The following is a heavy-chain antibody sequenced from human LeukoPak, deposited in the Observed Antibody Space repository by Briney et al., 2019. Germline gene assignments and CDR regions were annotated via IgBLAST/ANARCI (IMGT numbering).Heavy chain of an antibody. V-gene: IGHV4-38-2*02. D-gene: IGHD6-13*01. Sequence: SETLSLTCTVSGYSISSGYFWGWIRQPPGKGLEWIGSFYHSGITYYNPSLKSRVTISVEMSKNQFSLKLSSVTAADTAVYYCARHVAAAGIDYWGQGTLVTVSS. CDR2: FYHSGIT. CDR3: ARHVAAAGIDY. J-gene: IGHJ4*02. CDR1: GYSISSGYF.